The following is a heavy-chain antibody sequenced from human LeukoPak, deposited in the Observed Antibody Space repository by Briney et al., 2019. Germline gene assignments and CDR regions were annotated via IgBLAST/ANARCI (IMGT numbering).Heavy chain of an antibody. CDR3: ASPMVRGVIIPDY. V-gene: IGHV3-33*01. CDR1: RFTFSSYG. D-gene: IGHD3-10*01. J-gene: IGHJ4*02. Sequence: PGRSLRLSCAASRFTFSSYGMLWLRQAPGKGLEGVAVIWYDGSNKYYADSVKGRFTISRDNSKNTLYLQMNSLRAEDTAVYYCASPMVRGVIIPDYWGQGTLVTVSS. CDR2: IWYDGSNK.